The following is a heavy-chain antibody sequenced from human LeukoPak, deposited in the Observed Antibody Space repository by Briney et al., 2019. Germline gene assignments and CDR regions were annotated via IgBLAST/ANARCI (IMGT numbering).Heavy chain of an antibody. CDR1: GYTFTGYY. CDR3: ARELNWNATGFDY. D-gene: IGHD1-1*01. CDR2: INPNSGGT. J-gene: IGHJ4*02. Sequence: ASVKVSCKASGYTFTGYYMHWVRQAPGQGLEWMGWINPNSGGTNYAQKFQGRVTMTRDTSISTAYMELSRLRSDDTAVYYCARELNWNATGFDYWGQGTLVTVSS. V-gene: IGHV1-2*02.